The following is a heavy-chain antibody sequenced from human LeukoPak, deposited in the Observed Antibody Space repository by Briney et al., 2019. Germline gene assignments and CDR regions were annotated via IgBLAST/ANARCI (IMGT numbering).Heavy chain of an antibody. CDR2: ISSSGSTI. V-gene: IGHV3-11*01. CDR1: GFTFSDYY. Sequence: GGSLRLSCAASGFTFSDYYMSWIRQAPGKGLEWVSYISSSGSTIYYADSVKGRFTISRDNAKDSLYLQMNSLRAEDTAVYYCARVGVAGTVHDAFDIWGQGTMVTVSS. J-gene: IGHJ3*02. CDR3: ARVGVAGTVHDAFDI. D-gene: IGHD6-19*01.